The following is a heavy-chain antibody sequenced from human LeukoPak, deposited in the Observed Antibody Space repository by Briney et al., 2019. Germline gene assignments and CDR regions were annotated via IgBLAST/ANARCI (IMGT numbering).Heavy chain of an antibody. V-gene: IGHV3-23*01. CDR3: AKPSKYYDFWSGYYL. CDR1: GFTFSSYA. J-gene: IGHJ4*02. CDR2: ISGSGGST. D-gene: IGHD3-3*01. Sequence: PGGSLRLSCAASGFTFSSYAMSWVRQAPGKGLEWVSAISGSGGSTYYADSVKGRFTISRDNSKNTLYLQMNSLRAEDTAVYYCAKPSKYYDFWSGYYLWGQGTLVTVSS.